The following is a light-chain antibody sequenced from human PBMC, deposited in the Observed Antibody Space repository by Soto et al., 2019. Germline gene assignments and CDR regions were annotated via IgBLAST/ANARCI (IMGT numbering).Light chain of an antibody. Sequence: QSALTQPASVSGSPGQPITISCTGTRSDFGSYNFVSWYQQHPGKAPKLMIYEGNKRPSGVSNRFFGSKSGNTASLTISGLQAEDEADYYCCSYATNSVVFGEGTKVTVL. CDR1: RSDFGSYNF. CDR3: CSYATNSVV. V-gene: IGLV2-23*01. CDR2: EGN. J-gene: IGLJ2*01.